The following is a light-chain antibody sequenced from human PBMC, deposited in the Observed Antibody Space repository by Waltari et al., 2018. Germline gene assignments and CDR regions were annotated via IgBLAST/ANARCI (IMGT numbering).Light chain of an antibody. CDR3: QQYDSAPLT. Sequence: EILLTQSPGTLSLSPGERATVSCRASQSLTSNYLAWYQQKLGQAPRLLIFGTSSRATDIPVRFSGSGSGTDFTLTISILEADDFAVYYCQQYDSAPLTFGGGTKVEIK. CDR1: QSLTSNY. J-gene: IGKJ4*01. CDR2: GTS. V-gene: IGKV3-20*01.